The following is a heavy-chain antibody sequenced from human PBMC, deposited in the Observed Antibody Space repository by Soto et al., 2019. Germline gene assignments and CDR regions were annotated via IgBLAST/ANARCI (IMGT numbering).Heavy chain of an antibody. J-gene: IGHJ4*02. CDR2: IIPILGIA. CDR3: ATDKDSTYDY. V-gene: IGHV1-69*04. Sequence: SVKVSCKASGGTFSSYSFTWVRQAPGQGLEWMGKIIPILGIANYAQKFQGRVTITADKSTSTAYMELSSLRSEDTAVYYCATDKDSTYDYWGQGTLVTVSS. D-gene: IGHD4-4*01. CDR1: GGTFSSYS.